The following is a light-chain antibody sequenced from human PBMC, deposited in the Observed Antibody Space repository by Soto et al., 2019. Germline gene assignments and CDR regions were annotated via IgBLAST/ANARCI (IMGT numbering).Light chain of an antibody. CDR2: DAS. V-gene: IGKV3-11*01. CDR1: QSVSSY. J-gene: IGKJ5*01. Sequence: EIVLTQSPATLSLSPGERATLSCRASQSVSSYLGWYQQEPGQAPRLLIYDASNRATGIPARFSGSGSGTDFTLTISSLEPEDFAVYYCQQRSNWLGFGQGTRLEI. CDR3: QQRSNWLG.